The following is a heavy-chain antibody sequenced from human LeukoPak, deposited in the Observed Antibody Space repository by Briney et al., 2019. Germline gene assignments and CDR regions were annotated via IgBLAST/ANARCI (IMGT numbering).Heavy chain of an antibody. CDR3: ARDGAYIVVVPAAISYFDL. D-gene: IGHD2-2*02. J-gene: IGHJ2*01. Sequence: SQTLSLTCTVSGGSISSGSYYWSWIRQPAGKGLEWIGRIYTSGSTNYNPSLKSRVTMSVDTSKNQFSLKLSSVTAADTAVYYCARDGAYIVVVPAAISYFDLWGRGTLVTVSS. CDR1: GGSISSGSYY. V-gene: IGHV4-61*02. CDR2: IYTSGST.